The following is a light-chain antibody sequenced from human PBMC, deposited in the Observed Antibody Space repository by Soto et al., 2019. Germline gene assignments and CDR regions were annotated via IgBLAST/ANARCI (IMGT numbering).Light chain of an antibody. CDR2: DAY. Sequence: DIQMTQSPSSLSASVGDRVTITCQASQDITNYLNWYQQKPGKPPKLLINDAYNLETGVPSRFSGSGSGTHFSFTINSLQPEDFATYYCQQYDDLPFTCGLGTRLDIK. CDR3: QQYDDLPFT. J-gene: IGKJ5*01. CDR1: QDITNY. V-gene: IGKV1-33*01.